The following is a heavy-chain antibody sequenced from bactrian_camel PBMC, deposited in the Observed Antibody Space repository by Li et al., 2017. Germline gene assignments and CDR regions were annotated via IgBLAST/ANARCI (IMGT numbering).Heavy chain of an antibody. V-gene: IGHV3S10*01. Sequence: VQLVESGGGLVQPGGSLRLSCAASGFIFNSLYTTWVRQSPGKGLEWLSGFYSGGTTYYGDSVKGRFTTSEDTAKNTLYLQMNNLKPEDTAVYYCAAGTYCNSGACSWLNDFAYWGQGTQVTVS. CDR2: FYSGGTT. D-gene: IGHD2*01. CDR3: AAGTYCNSGACSWLNDFAY. J-gene: IGHJ6*01. CDR1: GFIFNSLY.